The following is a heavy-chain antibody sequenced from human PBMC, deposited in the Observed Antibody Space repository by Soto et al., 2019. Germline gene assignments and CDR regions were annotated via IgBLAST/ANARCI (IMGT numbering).Heavy chain of an antibody. D-gene: IGHD4-17*01. Sequence: SETLSLTCTVSGGSLSSYYWTWIRQPTGKGLEWIGYVYYSGNTNYNPSLKSRVTISVDTSKNQFSLKLGSVTAADTAAYYCAKLPWADYGGIFDPWGQGTLVTVSS. V-gene: IGHV4-59*01. CDR1: GGSLSSYY. CDR3: AKLPWADYGGIFDP. J-gene: IGHJ5*02. CDR2: VYYSGNT.